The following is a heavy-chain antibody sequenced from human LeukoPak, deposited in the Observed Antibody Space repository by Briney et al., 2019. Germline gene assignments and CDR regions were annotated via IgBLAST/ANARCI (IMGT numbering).Heavy chain of an antibody. Sequence: TVKVSCKASGGTYTISWVRQAPGQGLEWMGRIIPILGIANYAQKFQGRVTITADKSTSTAYMELSSLRSEDTGVYCCSRVYGDLGAFDIWGQGTMVTVSS. V-gene: IGHV1-69*10. CDR3: SRVYGDLGAFDI. D-gene: IGHD2/OR15-2a*01. J-gene: IGHJ3*02. CDR2: IIPILGIA. CDR1: GGTYT.